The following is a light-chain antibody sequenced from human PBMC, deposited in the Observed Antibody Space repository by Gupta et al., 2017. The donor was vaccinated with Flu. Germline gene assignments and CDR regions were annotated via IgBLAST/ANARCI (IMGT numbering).Light chain of an antibody. CDR1: QSVSSY. Sequence: EIVFTQSPATLSLSPGERATPSCRASQSVSSYLAWYQQKPGQAPRLLIYDASNRATGIPARFSGSGSGTDFTLTISSLEPEDFAVYYCQQRCNWPLTFGGGTKVEIK. CDR2: DAS. CDR3: QQRCNWPLT. V-gene: IGKV3-11*01. J-gene: IGKJ4*01.